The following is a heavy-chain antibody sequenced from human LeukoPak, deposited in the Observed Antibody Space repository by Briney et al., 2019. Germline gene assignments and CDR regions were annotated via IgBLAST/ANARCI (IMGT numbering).Heavy chain of an antibody. CDR2: IFYSGST. D-gene: IGHD5-18*01. Sequence: SETLSFTCTVSGGSIRGYYWSRIRQPPGRALEWVGYIFYSGSTNYNPSLKSRVTILVDTSKNQFSLKLSSVTAADTAVYYCARHGQTAMVPIDYWGQGTLVTVSS. J-gene: IGHJ4*02. CDR1: GGSIRGYY. V-gene: IGHV4-59*08. CDR3: ARHGQTAMVPIDY.